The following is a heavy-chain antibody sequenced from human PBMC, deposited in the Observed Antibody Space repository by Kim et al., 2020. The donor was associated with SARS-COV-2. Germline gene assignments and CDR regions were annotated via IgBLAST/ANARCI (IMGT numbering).Heavy chain of an antibody. CDR3: ARGKYILTGTYSPRTEYFDY. D-gene: IGHD3-9*01. CDR2: IYYSGST. J-gene: IGHJ4*02. CDR1: GGSISSGDYY. V-gene: IGHV4-30-4*01. Sequence: SETLSLTCTVSGGSISSGDYYWSWIRQPPGKGLEWIGYIYYSGSTYYNPSLKSRVTISVDTSKNQFSLKLRSVTAADTAVYYCARGKYILTGTYSPRTEYFDYWGQGTLVTVSS.